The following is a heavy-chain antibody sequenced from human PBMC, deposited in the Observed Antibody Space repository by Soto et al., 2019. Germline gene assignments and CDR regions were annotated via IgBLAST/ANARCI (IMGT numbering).Heavy chain of an antibody. Sequence: QVQLQESGPGLVKPSETLSLTCAVYGGSISSNKWWSWVRQPPGKGLEWIGEIYHSGSTNYNPSLTSRVTISLDKSKNQFSLKLTSVTAAGSAVYYCARDDHIVVVPTSLGAMDVWGQGTTVTVSS. CDR1: GGSISSNKW. D-gene: IGHD2-2*01. V-gene: IGHV4-4*02. J-gene: IGHJ6*02. CDR2: IYHSGST. CDR3: ARDDHIVVVPTSLGAMDV.